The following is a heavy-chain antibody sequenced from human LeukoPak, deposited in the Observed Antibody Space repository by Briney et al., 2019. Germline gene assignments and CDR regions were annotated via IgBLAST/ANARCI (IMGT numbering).Heavy chain of an antibody. CDR2: ISAYNGST. CDR3: ARVDSSGYYYRGAFDI. Sequence: ASVKVSCKASGYTFTSYGISWVRQAPGQGLEWMGWISAYNGSTNYAQKPQGRVTMTTDTSTSTAYMELRSLRSDDTAVYYCARVDSSGYYYRGAFDIWGQGTMVTVSS. CDR1: GYTFTSYG. V-gene: IGHV1-18*01. D-gene: IGHD3-22*01. J-gene: IGHJ3*02.